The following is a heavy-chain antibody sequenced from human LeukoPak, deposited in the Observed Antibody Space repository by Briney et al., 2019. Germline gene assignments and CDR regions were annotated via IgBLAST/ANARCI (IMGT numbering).Heavy chain of an antibody. D-gene: IGHD5-18*01. Sequence: GGSLRLSCAASGFTFSSYSMNWVRQAPGQGLEWVSVIYSGGSTYYADSVKGRFTISRDNSKNTLYLQMNSPRAEDTAVYYCAKGIERFGYSYGYDACDIWGQGTMVTVSS. CDR1: GFTFSSYS. J-gene: IGHJ3*02. CDR3: AKGIERFGYSYGYDACDI. CDR2: IYSGGST. V-gene: IGHV3-53*01.